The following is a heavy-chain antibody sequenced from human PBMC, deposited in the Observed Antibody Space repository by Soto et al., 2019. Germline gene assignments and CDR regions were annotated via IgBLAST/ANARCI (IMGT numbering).Heavy chain of an antibody. D-gene: IGHD6-19*01. CDR2: IDPSDSYT. V-gene: IGHV5-10-1*03. CDR1: GYSFTSNW. CDR3: ARQFEYISGWHHYFDY. Sequence: EVQLVQSGAEVKKPGESLRISCKGSGYSFTSNWISWVRQMPGKGLEWLGWIDPSDSYTNYTPSFQCHVTISADESIRTAYLQGSSLKASYTAMYYCARQFEYISGWHHYFDYWGQGTLVTVSS. J-gene: IGHJ4*02.